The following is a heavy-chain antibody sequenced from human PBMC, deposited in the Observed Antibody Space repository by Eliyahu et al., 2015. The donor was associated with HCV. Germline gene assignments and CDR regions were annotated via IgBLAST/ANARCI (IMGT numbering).Heavy chain of an antibody. CDR2: LDTTSTYI. D-gene: IGHD2-15*01. Sequence: EVQLVESGGGLVKPGGSLRLSCAASGFSFSGXTMSWVRQPPGKGLEWVASLDTTSTYIYHADSVKGRFTISRDNARDSLYLQMNSLRAEDTAVYYCARSLGYCSGGICYVYDYWGQGTLVTVSS. CDR3: ARSLGYCSGGICYVYDY. V-gene: IGHV3-21*01. CDR1: GFSFSGXT. J-gene: IGHJ4*02.